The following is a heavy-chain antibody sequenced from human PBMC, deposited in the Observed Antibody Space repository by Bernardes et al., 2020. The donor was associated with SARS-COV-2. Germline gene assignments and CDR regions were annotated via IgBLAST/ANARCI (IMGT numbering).Heavy chain of an antibody. V-gene: IGHV3-33*01. D-gene: IGHD2-8*01. CDR1: GFAFRGSA. J-gene: IGHJ4*02. Sequence: GGSLRLSCAASGFAFRGSAMHWVRQAPGPGLAWVAIIWYDGSEQFYADSVKGRFTISRDNSKNTVYLEMNSLRAEDTAVYYCARDLTTKYLDYWGLGTLVNVSS. CDR2: IWYDGSEQ. CDR3: ARDLTTKYLDY.